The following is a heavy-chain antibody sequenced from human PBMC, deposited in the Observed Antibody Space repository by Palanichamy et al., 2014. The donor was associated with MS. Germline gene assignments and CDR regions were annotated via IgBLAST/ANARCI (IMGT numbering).Heavy chain of an antibody. CDR3: ASLRRFAFDY. Sequence: EVQLVETGGGLIQPGGSLRLSCAASGFTVSSTDMSWVRQAPGKGLEWVSVIYSGGSTYYADSVKGRFTISRDNSKNTLYPQMNSLRAEDTAVYYCASLRRFAFDYWGQGTLVTVSS. V-gene: IGHV3-53*02. CDR1: GFTVSSTD. J-gene: IGHJ4*02. D-gene: IGHD3-3*01. CDR2: IYSGGST.